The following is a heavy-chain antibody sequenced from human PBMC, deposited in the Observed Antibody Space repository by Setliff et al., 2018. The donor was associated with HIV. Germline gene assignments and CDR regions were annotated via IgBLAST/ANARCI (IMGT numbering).Heavy chain of an antibody. CDR3: ARRLQFLEFLHGVGGLDV. D-gene: IGHD3-3*01. CDR2: IHTSGNT. CDR1: GGSISSGDYY. J-gene: IGHJ6*02. Sequence: SETLSLTCTVSGGSISSGDYYWTWIRQPAGKGLQWIGRIHTSGNTNYNPSLKSRVTISVDTSKSQFSLKLSSLTAADTAVYYCARRLQFLEFLHGVGGLDVWGQGTTVTVSS. V-gene: IGHV4-61*02.